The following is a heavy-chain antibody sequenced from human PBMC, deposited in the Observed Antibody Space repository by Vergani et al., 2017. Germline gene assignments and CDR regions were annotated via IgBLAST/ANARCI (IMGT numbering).Heavy chain of an antibody. D-gene: IGHD3-10*01. CDR1: GGSISSSSYY. J-gene: IGHJ6*02. Sequence: QLQLQESGPGLVKPSETLSLTCTVSGGSISSSSYYWGWIRQPPGKGLEWIGSIYYSGSTYYNPSLKSRVTISVDTSKNQFSLKLSSVTAADTAVYYCARGVYYYGSGSYYLYYYYGMDVWGQGTTVTVSS. V-gene: IGHV4-39*07. CDR2: IYYSGST. CDR3: ARGVYYYGSGSYYLYYYYGMDV.